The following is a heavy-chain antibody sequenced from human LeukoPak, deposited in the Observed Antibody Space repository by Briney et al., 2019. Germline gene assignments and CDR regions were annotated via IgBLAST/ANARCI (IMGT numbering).Heavy chain of an antibody. D-gene: IGHD5-24*01. CDR2: ISAGGGYI. J-gene: IGHJ4*02. V-gene: IGHV3-21*01. Sequence: PRGSLCLSCAVAGVTFTVYGVSWVRQAPEGGIEWNASISAGGGYIYYADSLKGRVTISRDKAKDSLYLQMSSLGFEDTAIYCCALDAGHTAINEWLEYWGQGTPVTVSS. CDR1: GVTFTVYG. CDR3: ALDAGHTAINEWLEY.